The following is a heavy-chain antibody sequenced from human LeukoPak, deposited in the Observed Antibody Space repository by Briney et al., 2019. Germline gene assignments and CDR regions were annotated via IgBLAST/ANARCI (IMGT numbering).Heavy chain of an antibody. CDR3: ARDLVGYEVEWAPTQIVATAFDY. J-gene: IGHJ4*02. Sequence: GGSMRLSCAASGFTFSSYAMHWIRQAPGKGLEYVSAISSNGGSTYYANSVKGRFTISRDNSKNTLYLQMGSLRAEDMAVYYCARDLVGYEVEWAPTQIVATAFDYWGQGTLVTVSS. V-gene: IGHV3-64*01. CDR1: GFTFSSYA. CDR2: ISSNGGST. D-gene: IGHD5-12*01.